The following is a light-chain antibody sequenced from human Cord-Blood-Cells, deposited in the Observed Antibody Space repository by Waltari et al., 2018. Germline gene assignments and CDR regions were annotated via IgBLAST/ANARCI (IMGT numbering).Light chain of an antibody. CDR1: SSDVGGYNY. Sequence: QSALTQPRSVSGSPGQSVTISCTGTSSDVGGYNYVSWYQQHPGNAPKLMIYDVSTRPSGVPDRFSGSKSGNTASLTISGLQAEDEADYYCCSYAGSYTWVFGGGTKLTVL. CDR2: DVS. CDR3: CSYAGSYTWV. V-gene: IGLV2-11*01. J-gene: IGLJ3*02.